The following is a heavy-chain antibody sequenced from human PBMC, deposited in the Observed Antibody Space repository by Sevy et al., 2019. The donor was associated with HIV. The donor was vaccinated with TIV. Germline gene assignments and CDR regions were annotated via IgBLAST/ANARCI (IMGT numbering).Heavy chain of an antibody. CDR3: ATHAGIAAAGRVFDY. J-gene: IGHJ4*02. Sequence: GGSLRLSCVASGFTFRDHYMEWVRQAPGKGLEWVGRTRDKADGYTTEYAASVKGRFTISRDESKNSLYVQMNSLKAEDTAVYYCATHAGIAAAGRVFDYWGQGTLVTVSS. CDR2: TRDKADGYTT. D-gene: IGHD6-13*01. V-gene: IGHV3-72*01. CDR1: GFTFRDHY.